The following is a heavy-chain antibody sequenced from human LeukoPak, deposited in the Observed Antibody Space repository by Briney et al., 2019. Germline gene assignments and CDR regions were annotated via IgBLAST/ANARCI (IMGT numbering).Heavy chain of an antibody. CDR1: GYTFTGYY. Sequence: ASVKVSCKASGYTFTGYYIHWVRQAPGQGLEWMGWINPNSGATSFAQKFQGRVTMTGDTSISSAYMEVSGLRSDDTAVYYCARDTYGSGNYHPFDYWGQGTLVTVSS. D-gene: IGHD3-10*01. J-gene: IGHJ4*02. CDR3: ARDTYGSGNYHPFDY. CDR2: INPNSGAT. V-gene: IGHV1-2*02.